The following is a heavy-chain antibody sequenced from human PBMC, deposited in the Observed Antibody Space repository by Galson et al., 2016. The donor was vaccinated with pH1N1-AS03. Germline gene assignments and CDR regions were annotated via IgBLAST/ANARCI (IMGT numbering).Heavy chain of an antibody. Sequence: QSGAEVKKPGESLKISCKGSGYSFTDYWIGWVRQMPGKGLEWMGIIYPGDSYTRYSPSFQGQVTISSDKSITTAYLQWSNLKASDTAMYYCARHRLSVTHSFSTRGIDVWGKGTTVTVSS. J-gene: IGHJ6*04. D-gene: IGHD5/OR15-5a*01. CDR2: IYPGDSYT. V-gene: IGHV5-51*01. CDR3: ARHRLSVTHSFSTRGIDV. CDR1: GYSFTDYW.